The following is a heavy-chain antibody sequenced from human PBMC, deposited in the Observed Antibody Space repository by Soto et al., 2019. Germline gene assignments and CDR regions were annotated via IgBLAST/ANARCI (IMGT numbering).Heavy chain of an antibody. CDR1: AFTFSSYW. D-gene: IGHD3-10*01. CDR3: ARVGIFYYGSGTNMDV. V-gene: IGHV3-7*01. Sequence: EQLVESGGDLVQPGGSLRLSCAASAFTFSSYWMTWVRQAPGKGLEWVSDINDDGSAKYYADSVKGRFSISRDKAENLLYLETSSLRVEDKAVYYCARVGIFYYGSGTNMDVWGKGTTVTVS. CDR2: INDDGSAK. J-gene: IGHJ6*03.